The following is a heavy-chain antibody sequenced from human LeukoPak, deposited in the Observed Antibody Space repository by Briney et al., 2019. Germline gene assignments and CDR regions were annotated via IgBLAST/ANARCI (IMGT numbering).Heavy chain of an antibody. Sequence: SQTLSVTCAISGESVSSINGAWNWIRQSPSRGLERLGRTYYRSKWYDDYAVSMNGRITITPDTSKNQSSLQLNSVTPDDTAVYYCARDVGTSGWHTFDYWGQGTLVTVSS. D-gene: IGHD6-19*01. J-gene: IGHJ4*02. CDR1: GESVSSINGA. CDR3: ARDVGTSGWHTFDY. CDR2: TYYRSKWYD. V-gene: IGHV6-1*01.